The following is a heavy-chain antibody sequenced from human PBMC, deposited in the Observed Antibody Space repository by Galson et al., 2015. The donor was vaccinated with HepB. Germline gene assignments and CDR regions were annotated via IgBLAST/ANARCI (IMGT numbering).Heavy chain of an antibody. V-gene: IGHV5-51*01. D-gene: IGHD6-13*01. Sequence: QSGAEVKKPGESLKISCKGSGYSFTSYWIGWVRQMPGKGLEWMGIIYPGDSDTRYSPSFQGQVTISADKSISTAYLQWSSLKASDTAMYYCARRITSSSWYPDEYYFDYWGQGTLVTVSS. CDR2: IYPGDSDT. CDR1: GYSFTSYW. CDR3: ARRITSSSWYPDEYYFDY. J-gene: IGHJ4*02.